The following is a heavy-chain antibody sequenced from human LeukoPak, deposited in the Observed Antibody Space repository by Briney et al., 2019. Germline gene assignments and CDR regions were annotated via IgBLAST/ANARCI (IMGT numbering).Heavy chain of an antibody. V-gene: IGHV4-59*01. D-gene: IGHD1-26*01. CDR2: IHYSGST. CDR1: GGSISSYF. CDR3: ARGYLDWFDP. Sequence: KASETLSLTCTVSGGSISSYFWTWIRQPPGKGLEWTGYIHYSGSTSYNPSLKSRVTMSVDTSKNQFSLNLNSVTAADTAVYYCARGYLDWFDPWGQGTLVTVSS. J-gene: IGHJ5*02.